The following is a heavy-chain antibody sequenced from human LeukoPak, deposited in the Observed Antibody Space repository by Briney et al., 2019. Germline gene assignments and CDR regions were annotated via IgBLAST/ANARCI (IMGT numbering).Heavy chain of an antibody. D-gene: IGHD4-23*01. CDR2: IKPDGSET. CDR1: GFAFSTFF. V-gene: IGHV3-7*05. Sequence: GGSLRLSCEASGFAFSTFFMAWVRQSSGKGLEWVADIKPDGSETYYKGSVEGRFTISRDNADNSLYLQMNSLRAEDTAVYYCARDPGGSGWGAFDIWGQGTVVTVSS. J-gene: IGHJ3*02. CDR3: ARDPGGSGWGAFDI.